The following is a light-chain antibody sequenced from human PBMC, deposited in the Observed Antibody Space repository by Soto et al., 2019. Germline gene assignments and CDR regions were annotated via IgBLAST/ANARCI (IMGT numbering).Light chain of an antibody. J-gene: IGLJ1*01. Sequence: QPVLTQPASVSGSPGQSITVSCTGTSSDVGAYNLVSWYQHHPGKAPKVLIYEDSQRPSGVSNRFSGSKSGNVASLTISGLQAEDEADYYCSSYTNINTRACVFGTGTKLTVL. CDR3: SSYTNINTRACV. CDR1: SSDVGAYNL. V-gene: IGLV2-14*02. CDR2: EDS.